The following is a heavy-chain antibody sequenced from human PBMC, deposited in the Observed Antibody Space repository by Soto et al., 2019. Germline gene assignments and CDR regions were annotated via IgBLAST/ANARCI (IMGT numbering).Heavy chain of an antibody. Sequence: QVQLVQSGAEVKKPGASVKVSCKASGYTFTTYGISWVRQAPGQGLEWMGLINTYNGNTNYAQILQGRVTMTTDTSTSTAYMELRSLRSDDTAVYYCARDNSAWHDTLDIWGQGTMVTVSS. CDR2: INTYNGNT. CDR3: ARDNSAWHDTLDI. J-gene: IGHJ3*02. CDR1: GYTFTTYG. V-gene: IGHV1-18*01. D-gene: IGHD6-19*01.